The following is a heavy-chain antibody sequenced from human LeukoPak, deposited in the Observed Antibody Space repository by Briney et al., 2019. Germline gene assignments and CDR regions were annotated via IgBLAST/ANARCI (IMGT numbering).Heavy chain of an antibody. CDR3: ARPNGSGSYYDY. CDR2: IYYSGST. CDR1: GGSISISSYY. Sequence: SETLSLTCTVSGGSISISSYYWGWIRQPPGKGLEWIGSIYYSGSTYYNPSLKSRVTISVDTSKNQFSLKLSSVTAADTAVYYCARPNGSGSYYDYWGQGTLVTVSS. D-gene: IGHD3-10*01. V-gene: IGHV4-39*07. J-gene: IGHJ4*02.